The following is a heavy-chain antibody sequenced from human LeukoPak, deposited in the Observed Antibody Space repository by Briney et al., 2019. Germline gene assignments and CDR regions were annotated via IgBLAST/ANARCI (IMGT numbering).Heavy chain of an antibody. CDR2: IYPGDSGT. J-gene: IGHJ4*02. Sequence: GESLKISCKGSGYSFTSYWIGWVRQMPGKGLEWMGIIYPGDSGTRYSPSFQGQVTISADKSFSTAYLQWSSLKASDTAMYYCARAEGYCSSTSCYRGFDYWGQGTLVTVSS. V-gene: IGHV5-51*01. CDR3: ARAEGYCSSTSCYRGFDY. D-gene: IGHD2-2*02. CDR1: GYSFTSYW.